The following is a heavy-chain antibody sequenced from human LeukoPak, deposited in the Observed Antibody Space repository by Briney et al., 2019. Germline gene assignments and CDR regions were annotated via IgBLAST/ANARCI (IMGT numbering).Heavy chain of an antibody. Sequence: SETLSLTCAVYGGSFSGYYWSWIRQPPGKGLEWIGEINHSGSTNYNPSLKSRVTISVDTSKNQFSLKLSSVTAADTAVYYCAKDYGGGYLRYDAFDIWGQGTMVTVSS. J-gene: IGHJ3*02. D-gene: IGHD2-21*01. CDR3: AKDYGGGYLRYDAFDI. CDR1: GGSFSGYY. CDR2: INHSGST. V-gene: IGHV4-34*01.